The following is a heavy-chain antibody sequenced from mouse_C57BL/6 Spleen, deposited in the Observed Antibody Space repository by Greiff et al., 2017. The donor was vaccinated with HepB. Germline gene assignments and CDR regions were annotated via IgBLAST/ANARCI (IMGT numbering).Heavy chain of an antibody. Sequence: EVQLQQSGPELVKPGASVKMSCKASGYTFTDYNMHWVKQSHGKSLEWIGYINPNNGGTSYNQKFKGKATLTVNKSSSTAYMELRSLTSEDSAVYYCARREAYYSNYEICFAYWGQGTLVTVSA. CDR2: INPNNGGT. V-gene: IGHV1-22*01. D-gene: IGHD2-5*01. J-gene: IGHJ3*01. CDR3: ARREAYYSNYEICFAY. CDR1: GYTFTDYN.